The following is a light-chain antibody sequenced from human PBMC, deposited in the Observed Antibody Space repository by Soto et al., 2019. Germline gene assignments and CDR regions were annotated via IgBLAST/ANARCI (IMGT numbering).Light chain of an antibody. CDR1: QSLLHSNGYHY. CDR3: MQALQAPPIFT. Sequence: DIVLTQSPLSLPVTPGEPASISCRSSQSLLHSNGYHYLDWYLQKPGKSPQLVIYFGYNRACGDTDRFTGRGSGTDSTLKIRRVEAADVGGYYCMQALQAPPIFTFGPGTKVDIK. J-gene: IGKJ3*01. CDR2: FGY. V-gene: IGKV2-28*01.